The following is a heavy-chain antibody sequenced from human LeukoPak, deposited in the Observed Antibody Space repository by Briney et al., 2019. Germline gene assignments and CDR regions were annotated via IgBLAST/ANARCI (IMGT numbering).Heavy chain of an antibody. CDR3: ARQVTGQRYFDY. D-gene: IGHD6-25*01. CDR2: INHSGST. V-gene: IGHV4-34*01. CDR1: GGSFSGYY. J-gene: IGHJ4*02. Sequence: SETLSLTCAVYGGSFSGYYWSWIRQPPGKGLEWIGEINHSGSTNYNPSLKSRVTISVDTSKNQFSLKLSSVTAADTAVYYCARQVTGQRYFDYWGQGTLVTVSS.